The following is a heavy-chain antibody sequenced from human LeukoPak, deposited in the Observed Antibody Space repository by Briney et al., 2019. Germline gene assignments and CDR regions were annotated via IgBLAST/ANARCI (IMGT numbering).Heavy chain of an antibody. J-gene: IGHJ4*02. Sequence: SSETLSLTCTVSGGSISSGSYYWSWIRQPAGKGLEWIGRIYTSGSTNYNPSLQSRVTISVDTSKNQFSLKLSSVTAADTAVYYCAREGPAYCTLDYWGKGTLVTVSS. CDR1: GGSISSGSYY. CDR2: IYTSGST. D-gene: IGHD2-8*01. CDR3: AREGPAYCTLDY. V-gene: IGHV4-61*02.